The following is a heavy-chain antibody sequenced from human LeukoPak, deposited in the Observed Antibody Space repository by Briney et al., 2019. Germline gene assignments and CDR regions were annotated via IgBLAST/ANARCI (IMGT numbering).Heavy chain of an antibody. CDR2: INPNSGGT. Sequence: GASVKVSCKASGYTFTGYYMHWVRQAPGQGLEWMGWINPNSGGTNYAQKFQGWVTMTRDTSISTAYMELSRLRSDDTAVYYCARELDSSGLDVFDIGGQGKMVTVSP. CDR3: ARELDSSGLDVFDI. V-gene: IGHV1-2*04. CDR1: GYTFTGYY. D-gene: IGHD3-22*01. J-gene: IGHJ3*02.